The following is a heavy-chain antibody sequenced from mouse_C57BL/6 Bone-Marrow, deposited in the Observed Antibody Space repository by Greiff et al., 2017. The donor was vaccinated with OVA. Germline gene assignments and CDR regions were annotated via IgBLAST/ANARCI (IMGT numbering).Heavy chain of an antibody. Sequence: EVQLVESGGGLVKPGGSLKLSCAASGFTFSSYAMSWVRQTPEKRLEWVATISDGGSYTYYPDNVKGRFTISRDNAKNNLYLQMSHLKSEDTAMYYCAREVPAWFAYWGQGTLVTVSA. V-gene: IGHV5-4*01. CDR2: ISDGGSYT. CDR1: GFTFSSYA. CDR3: AREVPAWFAY. J-gene: IGHJ3*01.